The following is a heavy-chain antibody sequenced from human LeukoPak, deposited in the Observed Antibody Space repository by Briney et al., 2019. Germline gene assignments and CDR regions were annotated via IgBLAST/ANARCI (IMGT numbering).Heavy chain of an antibody. J-gene: IGHJ4*02. D-gene: IGHD2-15*01. CDR3: ASARSGGSCYSAY. Sequence: PGGSLRLSCAASGFTFSNYAMSWVRQAPGKGLEWVSYISSSSSNIYYADSVKGRFTISRDNAKNSLYLQMNSLRAEDTAVYYCASARSGGSCYSAYWGQGTLVTVSS. V-gene: IGHV3-48*04. CDR2: ISSSSSNI. CDR1: GFTFSNYA.